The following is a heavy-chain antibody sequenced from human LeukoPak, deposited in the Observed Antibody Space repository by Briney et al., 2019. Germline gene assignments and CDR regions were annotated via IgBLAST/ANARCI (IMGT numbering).Heavy chain of an antibody. V-gene: IGHV3-30*02. J-gene: IGHJ4*02. CDR3: ARDVFHGSGSPYFDS. D-gene: IGHD3-10*01. Sequence: PGGSLRLSCAASGFTFSSYGMHWVRQAPGKGLEWVAFIRYDGSNKYYADSVKGRFTISRDNSKNTLYLQMNSLRAEDTAVYYCARDVFHGSGSPYFDSWGQGTLVTVSS. CDR1: GFTFSSYG. CDR2: IRYDGSNK.